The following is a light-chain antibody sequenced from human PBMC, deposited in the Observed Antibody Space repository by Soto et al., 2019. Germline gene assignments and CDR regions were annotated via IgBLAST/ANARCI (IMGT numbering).Light chain of an antibody. CDR2: DAS. CDR3: QQYGSSPFT. V-gene: IGKV3D-20*01. J-gene: IGKJ2*01. Sequence: EIVLTQFPATLSLSPGERATLSCGASQSVSSSCLAWYQQKPGLAPRLLIYDASSRATGIPDRFSGSGSGTDFTLTISRLEPEDFAVYYCQQYGSSPFTFGQGTKLEIK. CDR1: QSVSSSC.